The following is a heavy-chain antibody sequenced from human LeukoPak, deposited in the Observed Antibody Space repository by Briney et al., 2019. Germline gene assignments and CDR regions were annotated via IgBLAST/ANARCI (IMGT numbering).Heavy chain of an antibody. V-gene: IGHV1-46*01. CDR1: GYTFTSYY. CDR3: ARGRSWYFGSGSYYNFDY. D-gene: IGHD3-10*01. CDR2: INPSGGST. J-gene: IGHJ4*02. Sequence: ASVKVSCKASGYTFTSYYMHWVRQAPGQGLEWMGIINPSGGSTSYAQKFQGRVTMTRNTSISTAYMELSSLRSEDTAVYYCARGRSWYFGSGSYYNFDYWGQGTLVTVSS.